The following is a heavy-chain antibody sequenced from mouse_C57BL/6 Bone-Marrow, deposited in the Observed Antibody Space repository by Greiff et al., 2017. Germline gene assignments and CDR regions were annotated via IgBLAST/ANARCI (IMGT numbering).Heavy chain of an antibody. CDR1: GYTFTSYW. CDR3: AGFYGYFYYFDY. D-gene: IGHD2-2*01. Sequence: QVQLKESGAELVKPGASVKLSCKASGYTFTSYWMQWVKQRPGQGLEWIGEIDPSDSYTNYNQKVKGKATLTVDTSSSTAYMQRSSLPSEYSAVYYCAGFYGYFYYFDYWGQGTTLTVSS. V-gene: IGHV1-50*01. J-gene: IGHJ2*01. CDR2: IDPSDSYT.